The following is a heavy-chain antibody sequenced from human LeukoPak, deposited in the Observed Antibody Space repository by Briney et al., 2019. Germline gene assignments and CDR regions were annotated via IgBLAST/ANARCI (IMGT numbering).Heavy chain of an antibody. D-gene: IGHD1-1*01. V-gene: IGHV4-4*02. CDR3: ARHGTTGANLNWFDP. CDR2: IYHSGST. Sequence: SETLSLTCAVSGGSISSGNWWSWVRQPPGKGLEWIGEIYHSGSTNYNPSLKSRVTISVDKSKNQFSLKLSSATAADTAVYYCARHGTTGANLNWFDPWGQGTLVTVSS. CDR1: GGSISSGNW. J-gene: IGHJ5*02.